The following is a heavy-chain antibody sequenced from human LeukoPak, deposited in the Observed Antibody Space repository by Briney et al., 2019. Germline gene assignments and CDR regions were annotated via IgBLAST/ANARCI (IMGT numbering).Heavy chain of an antibody. V-gene: IGHV1-69*13. Sequence: GASVKVSCKASGGTFSSYAISWVRQAPGQGLEWMGGIIPILGTANYAQKFRGRVTITADESTSTTYMELSSLRSEDTAVYYCAGAPLTTVTTGLGYYGMDVWGQGTTVTVSS. CDR1: GGTFSSYA. D-gene: IGHD4-17*01. CDR3: AGAPLTTVTTGLGYYGMDV. J-gene: IGHJ6*02. CDR2: IIPILGTA.